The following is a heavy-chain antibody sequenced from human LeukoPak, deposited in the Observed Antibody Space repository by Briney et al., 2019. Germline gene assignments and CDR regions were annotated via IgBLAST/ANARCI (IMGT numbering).Heavy chain of an antibody. J-gene: IGHJ4*02. CDR2: INHSGST. D-gene: IGHD3-10*01. Sequence: SETLSLTCAVYGGSFSGYYWSWIRQPPGKGLEWIGEINHSGSTNYNPSLKSRVTISVDTSRNQFSLKLSSVTAADTAVYYCARSPYTMVRGVIIRYYFDYWGQGTLVTVSS. CDR1: GGSFSGYY. V-gene: IGHV4-34*01. CDR3: ARSPYTMVRGVIIRYYFDY.